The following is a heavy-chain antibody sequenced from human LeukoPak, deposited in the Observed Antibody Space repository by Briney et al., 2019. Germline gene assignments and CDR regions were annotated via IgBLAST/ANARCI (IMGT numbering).Heavy chain of an antibody. Sequence: SETLSLTCTVSGGSVSSNNYYWSWIRQPPGKGLEWIGYIHYSGGTKNDPSLKSRVTISLDTSKNQFSLNLSSVTAADTAVYYCARAPVTASAPNYWGQGTLVTVSS. V-gene: IGHV4-61*01. CDR3: ARAPVTASAPNY. D-gene: IGHD6-13*01. CDR1: GGSVSSNNYY. J-gene: IGHJ4*02. CDR2: IHYSGGT.